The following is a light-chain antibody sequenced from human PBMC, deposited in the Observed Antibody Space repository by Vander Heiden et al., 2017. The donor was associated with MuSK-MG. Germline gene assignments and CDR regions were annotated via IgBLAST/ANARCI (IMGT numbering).Light chain of an antibody. Sequence: QSALTQPPSASGSPGQSVIISCTGTSSDVGGDNYVSWYQQHPAKPPKLMVSEVRTRPSVVPDRFSGSRSGSTASLTISGRQAADGADYYCRPHAGSNNLVFGGGTKLTVL. V-gene: IGLV2-8*01. J-gene: IGLJ3*02. CDR2: EVR. CDR3: RPHAGSNNLV. CDR1: SSDVGGDNY.